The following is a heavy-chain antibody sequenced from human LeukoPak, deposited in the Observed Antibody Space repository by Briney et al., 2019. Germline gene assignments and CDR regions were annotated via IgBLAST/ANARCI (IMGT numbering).Heavy chain of an antibody. CDR2: VDPEDGET. CDR3: ATLGNDFWSGYPSRTFDY. Sequence: ATVKISCKVSGYTFTDYYMHWVQHAPGKGLEWMGLVDPEDGETIYAEKFQGRVTITADTSTDTAYMELSSLRSEDTAVYYCATLGNDFWSGYPSRTFDYWGHGTLVTVSS. V-gene: IGHV1-69-2*01. CDR1: GYTFTDYY. D-gene: IGHD3-3*01. J-gene: IGHJ4*01.